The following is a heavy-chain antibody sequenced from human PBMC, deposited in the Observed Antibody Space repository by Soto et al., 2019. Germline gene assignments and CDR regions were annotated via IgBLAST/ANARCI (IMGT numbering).Heavy chain of an antibody. D-gene: IGHD2-15*01. Sequence: EVQLVESGGGLVQPGRSLRLSCAASGFTFDDYAMHWVRQAPGKGLEWVSGISWNSGSIGYADSVKGRFTISRDNANNSLYLQMNSLRAEDTALYYCAKERGNCSGGSCYPNEVFDYSGQGTLVTVSS. CDR2: ISWNSGSI. J-gene: IGHJ4*02. CDR1: GFTFDDYA. CDR3: AKERGNCSGGSCYPNEVFDY. V-gene: IGHV3-9*01.